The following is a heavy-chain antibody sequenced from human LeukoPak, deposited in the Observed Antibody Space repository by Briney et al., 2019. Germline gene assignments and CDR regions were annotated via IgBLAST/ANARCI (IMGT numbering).Heavy chain of an antibody. CDR1: GFTFDDYA. D-gene: IGHD3-10*01. CDR2: ISWDGGST. CDR3: AKDRRFGELFL. V-gene: IGHV3-43D*03. Sequence: GGSLKLSCAASGFTFDDYAMHWVRQAPGKGLEWVSLISWDGGSTYYADSVKGRFTISRDNSKNSLYLQMNSLRAEDTALYYCAKDRRFGELFLWGQGTLVTVSS. J-gene: IGHJ4*02.